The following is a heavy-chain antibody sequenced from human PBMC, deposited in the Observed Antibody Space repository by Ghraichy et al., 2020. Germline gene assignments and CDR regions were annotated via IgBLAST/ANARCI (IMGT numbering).Heavy chain of an antibody. CDR3: VKDPGRGISIAAPPPAYMDV. CDR2: ISSNGGST. D-gene: IGHD6-6*01. Sequence: GGSLRLSCSASGFTFSSYAMHWVRQAPGKGLEYVSAISSNGGSTYYADSVKGRFTISRDNSKNTLYLQMSSLRAEDTAVYYCVKDPGRGISIAAPPPAYMDVWGKGTTVTVSS. CDR1: GFTFSSYA. J-gene: IGHJ6*03. V-gene: IGHV3-64D*06.